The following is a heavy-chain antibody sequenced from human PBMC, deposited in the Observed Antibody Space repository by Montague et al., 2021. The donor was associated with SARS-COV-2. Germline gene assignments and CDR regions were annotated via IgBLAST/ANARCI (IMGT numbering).Heavy chain of an antibody. V-gene: IGHV2-70*04. D-gene: IGHD3-9*01. Sequence: PALVKPTQTLTLTCTLSGFSLSTSGMRASWIRQPPGKALEWLARIDCDDDRFYSTSLKTRLTISKDTSKNQVVLTMTNMDPVDTATYYCARSYYDILTNYYDAFGIWGQGTMVTVSS. CDR1: GFSLSTSGMR. CDR3: ARSYYDILTNYYDAFGI. CDR2: IDCDDDR. J-gene: IGHJ3*02.